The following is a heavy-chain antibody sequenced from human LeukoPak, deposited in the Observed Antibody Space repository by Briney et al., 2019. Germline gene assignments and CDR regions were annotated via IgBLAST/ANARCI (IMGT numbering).Heavy chain of an antibody. CDR1: GFTFSTSG. J-gene: IGHJ4*02. CDR2: IRNDGNKK. D-gene: IGHD1-26*01. Sequence: GGSLRLSCVASGFTFSTSGMHWVRQSPGKGLDWVAFIRNDGNKKNYAESVKGRFTISRDNAKNTLYLQMNSLRAEDTAVYYCAKDLSGSYNYWGQGTLVTVSS. V-gene: IGHV3-30*02. CDR3: AKDLSGSYNY.